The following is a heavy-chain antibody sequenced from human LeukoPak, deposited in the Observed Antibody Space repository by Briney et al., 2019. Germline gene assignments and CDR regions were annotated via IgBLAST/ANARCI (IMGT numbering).Heavy chain of an antibody. Sequence: GGSLRLSCAASGFTFSISGMHWVRQAPGKRLVWVSLIDSDVSSTWYADSVKGRFTISRDNAKNTVYLQMDSLRAEDTAVYYCLKDADYWGHGTRVTVSS. CDR2: IDSDVSST. CDR1: GFTFSISG. J-gene: IGHJ4*01. CDR3: LKDADY. V-gene: IGHV3-74*01.